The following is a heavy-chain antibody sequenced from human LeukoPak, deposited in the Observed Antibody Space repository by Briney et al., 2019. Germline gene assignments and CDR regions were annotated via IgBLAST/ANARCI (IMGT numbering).Heavy chain of an antibody. CDR2: IHYDGAT. CDR1: GGSISGRRYY. V-gene: IGHV4-39*01. CDR3: ASRYYYDSSGYFARPDDAFDI. Sequence: SETLSLTCSVSGGSISGRRYYWGWIRQPPGRGLEWIGSIHYDGATYYNPSLKSRVTMSVDTSKNQVSLKLRSGTAADTAVYYCASRYYYDSSGYFARPDDAFDIWGQGTMVTVSS. D-gene: IGHD3-22*01. J-gene: IGHJ3*02.